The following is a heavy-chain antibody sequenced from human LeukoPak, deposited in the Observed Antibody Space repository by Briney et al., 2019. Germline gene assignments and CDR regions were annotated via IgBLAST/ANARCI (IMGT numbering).Heavy chain of an antibody. CDR3: AKVVVVTATNYYFDY. D-gene: IGHD2-21*02. V-gene: IGHV3-21*01. Sequence: GGSLRLSCAASGFTFSSYSMNWVRQAPGKGLEWVSSISSSSSYIYYADSVKGRFTISRDNAKNSLYLQMNSLRAEDTAVYYCAKVVVVTATNYYFDYWGQGTLVTVSS. CDR1: GFTFSSYS. J-gene: IGHJ4*02. CDR2: ISSSSSYI.